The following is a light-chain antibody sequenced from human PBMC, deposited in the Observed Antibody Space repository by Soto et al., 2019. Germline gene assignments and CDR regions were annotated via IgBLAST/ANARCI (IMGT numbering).Light chain of an antibody. CDR3: QQYDNLPLT. Sequence: IQRNQSRSSLSASLGDRVTITCQASEDIGNDLNWYQQKPGKAPKLLIYDASNLETGVPSRFSGSGSETDFTFTISSLQPDDIATYYCQQYDNLPLTFGGGTKVDIK. V-gene: IGKV1-33*01. CDR2: DAS. J-gene: IGKJ4*01. CDR1: EDIGND.